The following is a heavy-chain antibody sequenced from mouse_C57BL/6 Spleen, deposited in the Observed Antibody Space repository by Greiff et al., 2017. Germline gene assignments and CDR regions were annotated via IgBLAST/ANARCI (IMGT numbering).Heavy chain of an antibody. CDR2: IYPGSGST. D-gene: IGHD2-3*01. CDR3: AREHYDGYYVAYFDY. V-gene: IGHV1-55*01. Sequence: QVQLQQPGAELVKPGASVKMSCKASGYTFTSYWITWVKQRPGQGLEWIGDIYPGSGSTNYNEKFKSKATLTVDTSSSTAYMQLSSLTSEDSAVYNWAREHYDGYYVAYFDYWGQGTTLTVSS. J-gene: IGHJ2*01. CDR1: GYTFTSYW.